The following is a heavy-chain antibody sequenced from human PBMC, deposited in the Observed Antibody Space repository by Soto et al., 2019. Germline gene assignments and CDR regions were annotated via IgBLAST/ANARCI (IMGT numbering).Heavy chain of an antibody. CDR1: GFTFSSYA. D-gene: IGHD3-22*01. CDR2: ISGSGGST. V-gene: IGHV3-23*01. Sequence: HPGGSLRLSCAASGFTFSSYAMSWVRQAPGKGLEWVSAISGSGGSTYYADSVKGRFTISRDNSKNTLYLQMNSLRAEDTAVYYCAKYPRRSGYEYYFDYWGQGTLVTVSS. CDR3: AKYPRRSGYEYYFDY. J-gene: IGHJ4*02.